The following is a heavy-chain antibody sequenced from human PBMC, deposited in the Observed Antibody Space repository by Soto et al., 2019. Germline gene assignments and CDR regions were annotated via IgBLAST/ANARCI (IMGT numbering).Heavy chain of an antibody. Sequence: QVQLVQSGAEVKKPGASVRVSCKSSGYPFTHYGITWIRQAPGQGLEWMGWISPFNGNTNYGQTLQGRVTLTTETSTSTVYMDLRSLKSDDTAVYYCARDQSFDRTYYYGIDVWGQGTTVTVSS. V-gene: IGHV1-18*01. D-gene: IGHD3-16*01. CDR1: GYPFTHYG. CDR2: ISPFNGNT. CDR3: ARDQSFDRTYYYGIDV. J-gene: IGHJ6*02.